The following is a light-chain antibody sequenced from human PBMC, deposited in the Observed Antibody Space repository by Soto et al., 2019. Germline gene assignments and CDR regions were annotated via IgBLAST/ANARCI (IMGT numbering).Light chain of an antibody. J-gene: IGKJ4*01. Sequence: EIVLTQYPGTLSLSPGERATLSCRASQSVDSRYFAWYQQKLGQAPRLLIYGSSNRATGIPGRFSGSGSGTDFTLTISRLEPEDFAVYHCQQYENSVPLTFGGGTKVEI. V-gene: IGKV3-20*01. CDR2: GSS. CDR3: QQYENSVPLT. CDR1: QSVDSRY.